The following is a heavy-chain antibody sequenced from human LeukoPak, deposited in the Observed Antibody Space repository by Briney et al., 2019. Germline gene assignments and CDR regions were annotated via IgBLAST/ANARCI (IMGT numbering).Heavy chain of an antibody. CDR3: ARAEWELDDAFDI. D-gene: IGHD1-26*01. CDR1: GGSISSGNYS. CDR2: IYASGSN. Sequence: SETLSLTCTVSGGSISSGNYSWNWIRQPAGKGLEWIGRIYASGSNNYNPSLKRRPTSTVDTSKNQFSLKLSPVTAADTAMYYCARAEWELDDAFDIWGQGTMVTVSS. J-gene: IGHJ3*02. V-gene: IGHV4-61*02.